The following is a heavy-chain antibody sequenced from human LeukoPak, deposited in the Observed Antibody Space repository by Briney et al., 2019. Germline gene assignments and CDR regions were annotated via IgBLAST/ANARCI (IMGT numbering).Heavy chain of an antibody. J-gene: IGHJ3*02. Sequence: ASVKVSCKASGGTFSSYAISWARQAPGQGLEWMGGIIPIFGTANYAQKFQGRVTITTDESTSTAYMELSSLRSEDTAVYYCARVAVAGTELNAFDIWGQGTMVTVSS. CDR2: IIPIFGTA. V-gene: IGHV1-69*05. D-gene: IGHD6-19*01. CDR3: ARVAVAGTELNAFDI. CDR1: GGTFSSYA.